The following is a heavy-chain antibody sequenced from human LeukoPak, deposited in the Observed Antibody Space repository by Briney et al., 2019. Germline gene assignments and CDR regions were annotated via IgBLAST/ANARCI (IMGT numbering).Heavy chain of an antibody. D-gene: IGHD6-13*01. CDR1: GYTFTSYD. CDR2: IIPILGIA. CDR3: ASYTSAAGRRDAFDI. J-gene: IGHJ3*02. V-gene: IGHV1-69*04. Sequence: SVKVSCKASGYTFTSYDINWVRQAPGQGLEWMGRIIPILGIANYAQKFQGRVTITADKSTSTAYMELSSLRSEDTAVYYCASYTSAAGRRDAFDIWGQGTMVTVSS.